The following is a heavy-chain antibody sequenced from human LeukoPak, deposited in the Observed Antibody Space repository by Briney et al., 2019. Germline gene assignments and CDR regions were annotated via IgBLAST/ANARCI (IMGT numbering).Heavy chain of an antibody. D-gene: IGHD5-18*01. CDR3: AGTAMVNNWFDP. CDR1: GGSINTYY. V-gene: IGHV4-59*01. J-gene: IGHJ5*02. CDR2: IYYSGST. Sequence: PSETLSLTCTVSGGSINTYYWSWIRQPPGKGLEWIGYIYYSGSTNYNPSLESRVSISVDTFKNQFSLRLSSVTAADTAVYYCAGTAMVNNWFDPWGQGTLVTVSS.